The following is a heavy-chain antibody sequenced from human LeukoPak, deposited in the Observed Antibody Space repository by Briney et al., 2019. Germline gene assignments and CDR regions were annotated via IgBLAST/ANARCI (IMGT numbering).Heavy chain of an antibody. V-gene: IGHV3-30*18. CDR3: AKGYLRYFNPSWFDY. Sequence: GGSLRLSCAASGFTFSSYGMHWVRQAPGKGLEWVAVISYDGSNKYYADSVKGRFTISRDNSKNTLYLQMNSLRAEDTAVYYCAKGYLRYFNPSWFDYWGQGTLVTVSS. D-gene: IGHD3-9*01. J-gene: IGHJ4*02. CDR1: GFTFSSYG. CDR2: ISYDGSNK.